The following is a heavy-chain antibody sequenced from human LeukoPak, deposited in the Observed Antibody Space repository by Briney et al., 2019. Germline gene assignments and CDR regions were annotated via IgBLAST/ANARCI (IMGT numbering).Heavy chain of an antibody. CDR2: INHSGST. CDR1: GGSFSGYY. D-gene: IGHD3-22*01. V-gene: IGHV4-34*01. Sequence: SETLSLTCAVYGGSFSGYYWSWICQPPGKGLEWIGEINHSGSTNYNPSLKSRVTMSVDTSKNQFSLKLSSVTAADTAVYYCARETYYYDSSGYYWYMDVWGKGTTVTVSS. CDR3: ARETYYYDSSGYYWYMDV. J-gene: IGHJ6*03.